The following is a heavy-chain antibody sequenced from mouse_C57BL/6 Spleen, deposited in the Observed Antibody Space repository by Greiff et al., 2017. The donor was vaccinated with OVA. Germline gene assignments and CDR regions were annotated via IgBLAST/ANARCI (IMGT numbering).Heavy chain of an antibody. V-gene: IGHV2-9-1*01. CDR1: GFSLTSYA. Sequence: QVQLQESGPGLVAPSQSLSITCTVSGFSLTSYAISWVRQPPGTGLEWLGVIWTGGGTNYNSALKSRLSISKDNSKSQVFLKMNSLQTDDTARYYCARNDYYGSSYHWYFDVWGTGTTVTVSS. CDR2: IWTGGGT. D-gene: IGHD1-1*01. J-gene: IGHJ1*03. CDR3: ARNDYYGSSYHWYFDV.